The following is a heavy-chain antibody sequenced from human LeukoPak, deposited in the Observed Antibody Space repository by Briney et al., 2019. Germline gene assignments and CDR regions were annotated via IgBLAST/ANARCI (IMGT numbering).Heavy chain of an antibody. CDR1: GLTFSSYW. V-gene: IGHV3-7*01. CDR2: IKQDGSEK. D-gene: IGHD4-17*01. Sequence: GGSLRLSCAASGLTFSSYWMTWVRQAPGKGLEWVANIKQDGSEKYYVDSVKGRFTISRDNAKNSLSLQMNSLRAEDTAVYYCARRDHGDYGEEYWGQGTLVTVSS. J-gene: IGHJ4*02. CDR3: ARRDHGDYGEEY.